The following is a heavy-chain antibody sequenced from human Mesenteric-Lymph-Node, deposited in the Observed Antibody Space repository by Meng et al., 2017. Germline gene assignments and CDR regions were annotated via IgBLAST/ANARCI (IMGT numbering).Heavy chain of an antibody. Sequence: QGPLQASGPGLVKPSGTLSLTCTVSGDSISSDIWWSWVRQPPGKGLEWIGEVYHRGDTNYNPSLKSRVDISVDKSKNQFYLSLFSVTAADTAVYYCGRDQGRELINHWGQGTLVTVFS. CDR3: GRDQGRELINH. J-gene: IGHJ4*02. D-gene: IGHD1-7*01. CDR2: VYHRGDT. V-gene: IGHV4-4*02. CDR1: GDSISSDIW.